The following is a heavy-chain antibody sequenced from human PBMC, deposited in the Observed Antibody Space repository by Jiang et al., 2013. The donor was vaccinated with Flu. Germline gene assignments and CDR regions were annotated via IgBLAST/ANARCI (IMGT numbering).Heavy chain of an antibody. V-gene: IGHV4-34*01. Sequence: LLKPSETLSLTCAVYGGSFSGYYWSWIRQPPGKGLEWIGEINHSGSTNYNPSLKSRVTISVDTSKNQFSLKLSSVTAADTAVYYCARARRLYYDSSGYYYYWG. CDR1: GGSFSGYY. J-gene: IGHJ4*01. CDR3: ARARRLYYDSSGYYYY. CDR2: INHSGST. D-gene: IGHD3-22*01.